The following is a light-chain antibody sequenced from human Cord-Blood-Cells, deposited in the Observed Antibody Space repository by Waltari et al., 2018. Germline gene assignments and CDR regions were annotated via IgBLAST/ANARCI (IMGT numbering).Light chain of an antibody. CDR2: GAS. J-gene: IGKJ1*01. CDR3: QQYNNWPPT. V-gene: IGKV3-15*01. CDR1: QSVSSY. Sequence: EIVLTPSPATLSVSPGERATLSCRASQSVSSYLAWYQQKPGQAPMLLIYGASTRATGIPSRFSGSGSGTEFTLTISSLQSEDFAVYYCQQYNNWPPTFGQGTKVEIK.